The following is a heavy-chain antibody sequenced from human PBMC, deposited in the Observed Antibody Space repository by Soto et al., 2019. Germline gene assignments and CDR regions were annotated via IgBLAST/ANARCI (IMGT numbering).Heavy chain of an antibody. Sequence: EVQLLESGGGLVQPGGSLRLSCAASGFTFSSYAMSWARQAPGKGLEWVSAISGSGGSTYYADSVKGRFTISRDNSKNTLYLQMNSLRAEDTAVYYCAKATSVLAARPKNAFDIWGQGTMVTVSS. D-gene: IGHD6-6*01. CDR3: AKATSVLAARPKNAFDI. V-gene: IGHV3-23*01. CDR2: ISGSGGST. J-gene: IGHJ3*02. CDR1: GFTFSSYA.